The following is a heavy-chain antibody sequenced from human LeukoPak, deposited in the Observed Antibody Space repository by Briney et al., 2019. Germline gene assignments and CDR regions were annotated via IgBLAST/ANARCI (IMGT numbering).Heavy chain of an antibody. Sequence: GASVKVSCKASGGTFSSYAISWVRQAPGQGLEWMGGIIPIFGIANYAQKFQGRVTITADKSTSTAYMELSSLRSEDTAVYYCARDLGSGYDLGCDYWGQGTLVTVSS. CDR1: GGTFSSYA. CDR2: IIPIFGIA. D-gene: IGHD5-12*01. J-gene: IGHJ4*02. CDR3: ARDLGSGYDLGCDY. V-gene: IGHV1-69*10.